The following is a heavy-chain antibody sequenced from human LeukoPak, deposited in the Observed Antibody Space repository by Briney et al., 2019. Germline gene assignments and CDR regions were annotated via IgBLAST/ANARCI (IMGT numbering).Heavy chain of an antibody. CDR2: IYHSGNT. V-gene: IGHV4-38-2*02. Sequence: PSETLSLTCAVSGYSISSGYYWGWIRQPPGKGLEWIGSIYHSGNTYYNPSLKSRVTISVDTSKNQFSLKLSSVTAADTAVYYCARDYRYCSGGSCYGYFDYWGQGTLVTVSS. D-gene: IGHD2-15*01. J-gene: IGHJ4*02. CDR1: GYSISSGYY. CDR3: ARDYRYCSGGSCYGYFDY.